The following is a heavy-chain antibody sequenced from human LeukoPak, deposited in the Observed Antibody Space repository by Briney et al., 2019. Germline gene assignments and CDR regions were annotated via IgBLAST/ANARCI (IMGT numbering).Heavy chain of an antibody. J-gene: IGHJ5*02. CDR3: ARDGIPGYYGSGSYINWFDP. Sequence: SETLSLTCTVSGDSITGGSYYWGWIRQPPGRGLEWIGSIYYSGNTYYNPSLKSRVTISVDTSNNEFSLRLTSVTAADTAVYYCARDGIPGYYGSGSYINWFDPWGQGTLVTVSS. V-gene: IGHV4-39*07. CDR1: GDSITGGSYY. CDR2: IYYSGNT. D-gene: IGHD3-10*01.